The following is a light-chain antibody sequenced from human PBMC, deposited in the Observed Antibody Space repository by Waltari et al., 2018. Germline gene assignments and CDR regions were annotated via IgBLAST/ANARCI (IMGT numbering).Light chain of an antibody. CDR3: QKYGSLPAT. J-gene: IGKJ1*01. V-gene: IGKV3-20*01. Sequence: DIMMTQFAGTVSYPPGERATLSCRASQSISRFLAWYQQKPGQAPRLLIYDASTRATGIPDRFSGSGSGTDFSLTINRLEPEDIAVYYCQKYGSLPATFGQGTKVEIK. CDR2: DAS. CDR1: QSISRF.